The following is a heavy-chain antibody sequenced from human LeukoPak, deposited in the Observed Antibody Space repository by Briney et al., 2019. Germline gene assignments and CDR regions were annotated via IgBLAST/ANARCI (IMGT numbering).Heavy chain of an antibody. CDR1: GGSISSGSYY. D-gene: IGHD3-22*01. V-gene: IGHV4-61*02. J-gene: IGHJ4*02. Sequence: SETLSLTCTVSGGSISSGSYYWSWIRQPAGKGLEWIGRIYTSGSTNYNPSLKSRVTISVDTSKNQFSLKLSSVTAADTAVYYCARVQYDSSGYYSTAIDYWGQGTLVTVSS. CDR3: ARVQYDSSGYYSTAIDY. CDR2: IYTSGST.